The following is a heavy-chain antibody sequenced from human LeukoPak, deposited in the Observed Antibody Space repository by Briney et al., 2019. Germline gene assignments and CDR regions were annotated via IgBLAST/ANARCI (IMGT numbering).Heavy chain of an antibody. J-gene: IGHJ4*02. CDR3: ARGGDSSGYYYFDY. Sequence: ASVKVSCKASGGTFISYAISWVRQAPGRGLEWMGGIIPIFGTANYAQKFQGRVTITADESTSTAYMELSSLRSEDTAVYYCARGGDSSGYYYFDYWGQGTLVTVSS. D-gene: IGHD3-22*01. CDR2: IIPIFGTA. CDR1: GGTFISYA. V-gene: IGHV1-69*13.